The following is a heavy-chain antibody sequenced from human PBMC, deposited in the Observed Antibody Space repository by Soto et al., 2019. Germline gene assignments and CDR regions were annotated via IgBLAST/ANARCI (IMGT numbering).Heavy chain of an antibody. D-gene: IGHD4-4*01. CDR2: IYYSGST. CDR1: GGSLSSYY. V-gene: IGHV4-59*12. J-gene: IGHJ4*02. CDR3: ARGPSTVTTFPFDY. Sequence: PSETLSLTCTVSGGSLSSYYWSWIRQPPGKGLEWIGHIYYSGSTNYNPSLKSRVTISVDTSKNQFSLKLSSVTAADTAVYYCARGPSTVTTFPFDYWGQGTLVTVSS.